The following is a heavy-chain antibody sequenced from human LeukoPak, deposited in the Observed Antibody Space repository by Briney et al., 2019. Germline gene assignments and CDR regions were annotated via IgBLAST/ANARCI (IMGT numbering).Heavy chain of an antibody. V-gene: IGHV3-30*03. Sequence: PGRSLRLSCAASGFTFSSCGMQWVRQAPGKGLEWVAVISFDGSDKHYADSVKGRFTISRDNSKNMLYLQMNSLRPEDTAVYYCARRLEYSGSKGVFDYWGQGTLVTVSS. CDR2: ISFDGSDK. J-gene: IGHJ4*02. CDR1: GFTFSSCG. D-gene: IGHD1-26*01. CDR3: ARRLEYSGSKGVFDY.